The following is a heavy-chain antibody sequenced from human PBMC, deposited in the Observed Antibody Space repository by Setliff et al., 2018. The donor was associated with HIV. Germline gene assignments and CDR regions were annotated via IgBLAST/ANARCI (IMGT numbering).Heavy chain of an antibody. J-gene: IGHJ4*02. CDR3: ARGERFSTWYDTHPFDF. V-gene: IGHV1-2*06. CDR2: INPNRGGT. Sequence: GASVKVSCKASGYTFSAYHMDWVRQAPGQGLEWMGRINPNRGGTNFAQKFQGRVTLTRDTSISTAHMELTRLTADDTAVYYCARGERFSTWYDTHPFDFWGQGTLVTVSS. CDR1: GYTFSAYH. D-gene: IGHD3-9*01.